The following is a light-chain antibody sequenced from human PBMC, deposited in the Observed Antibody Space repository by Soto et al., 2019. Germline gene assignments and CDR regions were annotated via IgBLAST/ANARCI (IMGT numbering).Light chain of an antibody. CDR1: QSVLSSSYNKNN. Sequence: DIVMTQSPDSLAVSLGERATINCKSSQSVLSSSYNKNNLAWYQQKPGQPPKLLIYWASTRESGVPDRFSGSGSGTDFTLTISSLQAEDVAVYYCQQYYSAPSITFGQGTRLEIK. CDR2: WAS. CDR3: QQYYSAPSIT. V-gene: IGKV4-1*01. J-gene: IGKJ5*01.